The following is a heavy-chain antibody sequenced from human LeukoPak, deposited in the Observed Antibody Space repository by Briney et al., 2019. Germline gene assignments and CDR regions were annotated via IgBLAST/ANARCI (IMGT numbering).Heavy chain of an antibody. CDR1: GFTFDDYA. Sequence: GRSLRLSCAASGFTFDDYAMHWVRQAPGKGLEWVSGISWNSGSIGYADSVKGRFTISRDNAKNSLYLQMNSLRAEDTALYYCAKDKGIAAAGLTDYWGQGTLVTVSS. D-gene: IGHD6-13*01. J-gene: IGHJ4*02. CDR2: ISWNSGSI. CDR3: AKDKGIAAAGLTDY. V-gene: IGHV3-9*01.